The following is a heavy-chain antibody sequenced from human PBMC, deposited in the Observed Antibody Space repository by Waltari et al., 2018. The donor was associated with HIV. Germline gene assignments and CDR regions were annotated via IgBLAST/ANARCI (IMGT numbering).Heavy chain of an antibody. CDR1: GASISDPY. CDR3: ARVKAYYYDNSGFYFFDY. Sequence: QVHLQESGPGLVKPSETLSLTCSVSGASISDPYWRWFRQTPGKGLEWIGNVHYTGTTKYNPALMSRVAISVDTSQAQFSLRLNSVTAADTAVYYCARVKAYYYDNSGFYFFDYWGRGSLVTVSS. V-gene: IGHV4-59*11. J-gene: IGHJ4*02. CDR2: VHYTGTT. D-gene: IGHD3-22*01.